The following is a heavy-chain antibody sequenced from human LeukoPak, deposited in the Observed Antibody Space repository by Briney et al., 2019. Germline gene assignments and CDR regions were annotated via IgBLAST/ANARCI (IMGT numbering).Heavy chain of an antibody. D-gene: IGHD5-12*01. CDR1: GGSIGSYY. J-gene: IGHJ4*02. CDR3: ARQGYSGYDKYYDY. Sequence: SETLSLTCTVSGGSIGSYYWSWIRQPPGKGLEWIGYIYYSGSTNYNPSLKSRVTISVDTSKNQFSLKLSSVTAADTAVYYCARQGYSGYDKYYDYWGQGTLVTVSS. V-gene: IGHV4-59*01. CDR2: IYYSGST.